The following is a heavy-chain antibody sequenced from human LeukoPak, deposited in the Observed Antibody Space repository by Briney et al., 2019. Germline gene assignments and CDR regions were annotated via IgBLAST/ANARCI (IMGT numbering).Heavy chain of an antibody. CDR3: ARGIRQYAKSYFDY. CDR2: ISSSGTTI. J-gene: IGHJ4*02. D-gene: IGHD4-11*01. Sequence: GGSLRLSCAASGFTFNDHYMSWIRQAPGKGLEWLSYISSSGTTIYYTDSVKGRFTISRDNAKNSLYLQMNSLRAEDTAVYYCARGIRQYAKSYFDYWGQGTLVTVSS. CDR1: GFTFNDHY. V-gene: IGHV3-11*01.